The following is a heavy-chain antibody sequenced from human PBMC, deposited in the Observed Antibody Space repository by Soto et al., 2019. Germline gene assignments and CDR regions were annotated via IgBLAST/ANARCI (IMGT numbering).Heavy chain of an antibody. V-gene: IGHV3-23*01. CDR1: GFTFSSYD. D-gene: IGHD3-16*01. J-gene: IGHJ4*02. CDR2: ISGSGGST. CDR3: AKTWGITGYDY. Sequence: GGSLRLSCAASGFTFSSYDMSWVRQAPGKGLGWVSAISGSGGSTYYAESVRGRFTISRVNPNSTLSLQMNSLRAEDTAIYYCAKTWGITGYDYWGQGALVTVSS.